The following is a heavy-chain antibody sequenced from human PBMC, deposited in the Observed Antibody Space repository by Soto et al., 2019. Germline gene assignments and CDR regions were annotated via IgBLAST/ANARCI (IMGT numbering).Heavy chain of an antibody. D-gene: IGHD2-15*01. J-gene: IGHJ3*02. CDR3: AKCGIYCSGGSCYPGAFDI. V-gene: IGHV3-23*01. CDR2: ISGSGGST. Sequence: GGSLRLSCAASGFTFSSYAMSWVRQAPGKGLEWVSAISGSGGSTYYADSVKGRFTISRDNSKNTLYLQMNSLRAEDTAVYYCAKCGIYCSGGSCYPGAFDIWGQGTMVTVSS. CDR1: GFTFSSYA.